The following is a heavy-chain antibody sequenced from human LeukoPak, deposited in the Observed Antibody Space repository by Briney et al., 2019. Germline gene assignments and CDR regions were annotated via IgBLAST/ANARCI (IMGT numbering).Heavy chain of an antibody. J-gene: IGHJ5*02. D-gene: IGHD5-24*01. Sequence: SETLSLTCTVSGYSISSGYYWGWIRQTPGTGLEWIGSTHHTGNTYSNPSLKSRVTISVDKSKNQLSLKLNSMTAADTAVYYCARDGDVPQGWFDPWGQGTLVTVSS. V-gene: IGHV4-38-2*02. CDR2: THHTGNT. CDR1: GYSISSGYY. CDR3: ARDGDVPQGWFDP.